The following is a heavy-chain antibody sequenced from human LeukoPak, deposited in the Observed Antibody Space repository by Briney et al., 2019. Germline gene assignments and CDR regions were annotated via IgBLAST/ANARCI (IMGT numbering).Heavy chain of an antibody. CDR2: INHSGST. J-gene: IGHJ4*02. Sequence: SGTLSLTCAVYGGSFSGYYWSWIRQPPGKGLEWIGEINHSGSTNYNPSLKSRVTISVDTSKNQFSLKLSSVTAADTAVYYCARKGPPMVRGVIIYFDYWGQGTLVTVSS. D-gene: IGHD3-10*01. CDR3: ARKGPPMVRGVIIYFDY. CDR1: GGSFSGYY. V-gene: IGHV4-34*01.